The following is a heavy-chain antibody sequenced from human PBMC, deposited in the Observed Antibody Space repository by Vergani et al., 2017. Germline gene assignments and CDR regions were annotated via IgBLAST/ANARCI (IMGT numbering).Heavy chain of an antibody. Sequence: EVQLVESGGGLVKPGGSLRLSCAASGFTFSSYSMNWVRQAPGKGLEWVSSIKNTGDSTHYADSVKGRFTISRDNSKNTLYLQMNSLRVEDTAVYYCGRGSDNYKWGQGTLVTVSS. V-gene: IGHV3-23*04. CDR3: GRGSDNYK. CDR1: GFTFSSYS. D-gene: IGHD1-1*01. CDR2: IKNTGDST. J-gene: IGHJ4*02.